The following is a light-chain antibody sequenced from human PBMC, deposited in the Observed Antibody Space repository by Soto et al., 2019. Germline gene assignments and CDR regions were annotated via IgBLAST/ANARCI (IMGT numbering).Light chain of an antibody. CDR2: DAS. CDR1: QSIGSW. Sequence: DIQLSQSPSTLSASVGDRVTITCRASQSIGSWLAWYQQSPVKATKLLIFDASSLESGVPSRFSGSGSGTEFTLSISSLKPDDFAIYLCLQYKSYSGITFGQGTKLE. CDR3: LQYKSYSGIT. V-gene: IGKV1-5*01. J-gene: IGKJ2*01.